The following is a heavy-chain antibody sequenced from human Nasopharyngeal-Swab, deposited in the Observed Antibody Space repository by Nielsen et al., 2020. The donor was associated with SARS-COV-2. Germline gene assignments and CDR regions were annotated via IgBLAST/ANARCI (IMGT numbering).Heavy chain of an antibody. V-gene: IGHV4-39*01. CDR3: ARWKGIAAAWDY. J-gene: IGHJ4*02. Sequence: WIRQLPGKGLERIGSIYYSGSTYYNPSLKSRVTISVDTSKNQFSLKLSSVTAADTAVYYCARWKGIAAAWDYWGQGTLVTVSS. CDR2: IYYSGST. D-gene: IGHD6-13*01.